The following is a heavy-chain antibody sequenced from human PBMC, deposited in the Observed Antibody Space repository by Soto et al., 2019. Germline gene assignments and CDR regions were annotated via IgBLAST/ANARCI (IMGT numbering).Heavy chain of an antibody. CDR2: IMPIFGSA. V-gene: IGHV1-69*01. CDR1: GGTFSRNT. CDR3: ARQFDSDTTGYYYAY. D-gene: IGHD3-22*01. Sequence: VKVSCKASGGTFSRNTISWVRQAPGQGLEWMGGIMPIFGSANYAQKFQGRVTITADENTRTVYMELSRLRSEDTAVYYCARQFDSDTTGYYYAYWGQGTLVTV. J-gene: IGHJ4*02.